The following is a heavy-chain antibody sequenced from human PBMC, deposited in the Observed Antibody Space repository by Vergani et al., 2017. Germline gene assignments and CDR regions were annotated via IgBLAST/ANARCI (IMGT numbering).Heavy chain of an antibody. V-gene: IGHV3-23*01. J-gene: IGHJ4*02. CDR1: GFTFSSYA. CDR2: TSNSGGTT. D-gene: IGHD3-16*01. Sequence: EVQLLESGGGLVQPGGSLRLSCAASGFTFSSYAMSWVRQAPGKGLEWVSTTSNSGGTTYYADSVKGRFTISRDSSKNTLFLQMNSLRAEDTAVYYCAKGDYDYVWGSYYYWGQGTLVTVSS. CDR3: AKGDYDYVWGSYYY.